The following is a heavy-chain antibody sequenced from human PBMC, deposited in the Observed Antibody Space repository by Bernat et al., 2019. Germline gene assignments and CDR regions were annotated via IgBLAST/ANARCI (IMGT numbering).Heavy chain of an antibody. CDR3: AKDQGDYGDYFFDY. D-gene: IGHD4-17*01. CDR1: GFTFSSYG. V-gene: IGHV3-30*18. Sequence: QVQLVESGGGVVQPGRSLRLSCAASGFTFSSYGMHWARKAPGKGLEWVAVISYDGSNKYYADSVKGRFTISRDNSKNTLYLQMNSLRAEDTAVYYCAKDQGDYGDYFFDYWGQGTLVTVSS. J-gene: IGHJ4*02. CDR2: ISYDGSNK.